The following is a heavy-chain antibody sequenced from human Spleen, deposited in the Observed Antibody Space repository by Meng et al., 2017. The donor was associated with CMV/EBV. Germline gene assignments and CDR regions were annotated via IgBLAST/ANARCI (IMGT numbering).Heavy chain of an antibody. Sequence: SCTASGGTFGTNGISWVRQDPGQGLEWMGGIIPMFGSADLEQKFQGRVTMTTDESTSTAYLDLSSLTSDDTAMYYCATYSSSDSGFENWGQGTLVTVSS. D-gene: IGHD6-6*01. V-gene: IGHV1-69*05. CDR1: GGTFGTNG. CDR3: ATYSSSDSGFEN. J-gene: IGHJ4*02. CDR2: IIPMFGSA.